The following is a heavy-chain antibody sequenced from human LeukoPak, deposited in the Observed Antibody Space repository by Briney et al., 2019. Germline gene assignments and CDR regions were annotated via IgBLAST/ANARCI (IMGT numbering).Heavy chain of an antibody. J-gene: IGHJ4*02. V-gene: IGHV4-34*01. CDR2: INHSGST. Sequence: PSETLSLTCAVYGGSFSGYYWSWIRQPPGKGLEWIGEINHSGSTNYNPSLKSRVTISVDTSKNQFSLKLSSVTAADTAVYYCARAKKDYYDSSGYRFDYWGQGTLVTVSS. D-gene: IGHD3-22*01. CDR1: GGSFSGYY. CDR3: ARAKKDYYDSSGYRFDY.